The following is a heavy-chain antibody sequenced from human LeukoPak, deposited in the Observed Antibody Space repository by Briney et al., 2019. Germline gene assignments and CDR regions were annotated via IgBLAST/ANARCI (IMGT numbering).Heavy chain of an antibody. CDR3: ARDEKTMVRGVQYYYYYYMDV. J-gene: IGHJ6*03. CDR2: ISGSGHRT. V-gene: IGHV3-23*01. Sequence: GGSLRLSCAASGFTFSSYGVSWVRQAPGKGLEWVSGISGSGHRTYYADSVKGRFTISRDNSKSTLYLQMNSLRAEDTAVYYCARDEKTMVRGVQYYYYYYMDVWGKGTTVTISS. D-gene: IGHD3-10*01. CDR1: GFTFSSYG.